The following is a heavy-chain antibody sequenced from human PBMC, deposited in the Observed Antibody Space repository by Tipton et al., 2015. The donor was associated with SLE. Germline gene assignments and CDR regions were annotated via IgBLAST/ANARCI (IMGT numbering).Heavy chain of an antibody. CDR3: AGPGSRLVYYLDV. CDR1: GFTFSSYS. J-gene: IGHJ6*03. V-gene: IGHV3-66*02. CDR2: IYSGGNT. Sequence: SLRLSCAASGFTFSSYSLTWVRQAPGKGLEWVSIIYSGGNTYYAESVKGRFTISGDNSKSTVYLQMNSLRVEDTAVYYCAGPGSRLVYYLDVWGKGTTVTVSS. D-gene: IGHD6-19*01.